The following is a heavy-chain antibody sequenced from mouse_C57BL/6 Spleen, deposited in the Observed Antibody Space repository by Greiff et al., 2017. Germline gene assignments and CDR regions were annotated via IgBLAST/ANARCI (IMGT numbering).Heavy chain of an antibody. CDR2: INPSNGGT. CDR3: ANYDCDGRSAMDY. V-gene: IGHV1-19*01. CDR1: GYTFTDYY. D-gene: IGHD2-4*01. Sequence: VQLQQSGPVLVKPGASVKMSCKASGYTFTDYYMNWVKQSHGQSLDWIGVINPSNGGTSYNQKFKGKATLTVDTSSSTAYMELNSLTSEDSAVYYCANYDCDGRSAMDYWGQGTSVTVSS. J-gene: IGHJ4*01.